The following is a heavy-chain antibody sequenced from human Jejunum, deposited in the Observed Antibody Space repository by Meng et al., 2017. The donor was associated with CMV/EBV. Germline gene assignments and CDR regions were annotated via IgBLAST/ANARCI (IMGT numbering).Heavy chain of an antibody. D-gene: IGHD3-10*01. J-gene: IGHJ5*02. V-gene: IGHV1-3*01. CDR3: ATRVSGTYHDNWFDP. CDR1: SYA. Sequence: SYAIHWVRQAPGQSLEWMGWINAVNGNTKYSQKFQGRLTISRDTSASTDTSATTAYLDLSSLRSEDTAIYCCATRVSGTYHDNWFDPWGQGTLVTSPQ. CDR2: INAVNGNT.